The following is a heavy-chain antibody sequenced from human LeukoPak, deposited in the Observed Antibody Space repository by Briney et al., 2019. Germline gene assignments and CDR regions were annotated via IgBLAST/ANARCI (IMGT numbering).Heavy chain of an antibody. D-gene: IGHD2-21*02. CDR1: GFTFSSYA. Sequence: GGSPRLSCAASGFTFSSYAMHWVRQAPGKGLEWVAVISYDGSNKYYADSVKGRFTISRDNSKNTLYLQMNSLRAEDTAVYYCARDGEHIVVVTAPGPFDIWGQGTMVTVSS. V-gene: IGHV3-30-3*01. CDR2: ISYDGSNK. CDR3: ARDGEHIVVVTAPGPFDI. J-gene: IGHJ3*02.